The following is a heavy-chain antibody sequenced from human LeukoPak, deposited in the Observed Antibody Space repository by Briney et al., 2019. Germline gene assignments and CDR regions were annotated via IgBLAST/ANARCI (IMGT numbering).Heavy chain of an antibody. CDR3: ARDPWSTYYDFWSGYTFDY. Sequence: GGSLRLSCAASGFTFSSYEMNWVRQAPGKGLEWVSYISSSGSTIYYADSVKGRFTISRDNSKNTLYLQMNSLRAEDTAVYYCARDPWSTYYDFWSGYTFDYWGQGTLVTVSS. D-gene: IGHD3-3*01. V-gene: IGHV3-48*03. CDR2: ISSSGSTI. J-gene: IGHJ4*02. CDR1: GFTFSSYE.